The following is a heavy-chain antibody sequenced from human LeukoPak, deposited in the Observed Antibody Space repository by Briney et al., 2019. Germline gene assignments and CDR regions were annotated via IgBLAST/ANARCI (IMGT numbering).Heavy chain of an antibody. CDR3: AKGNTYYYDSSGYYFGY. V-gene: IGHV3-9*01. D-gene: IGHD3-22*01. CDR2: ISWNSGSI. CDR1: GFTFDDYA. Sequence: PGRSLRLSCAASGFTFDDYAMHWVRQAPGKGLEWVSGISWNSGSIGYADSVKGRFTISRDNAKNSLYLQMNSLRAEDTALYYCAKGNTYYYDSSGYYFGYWGQGTLVTVSS. J-gene: IGHJ4*02.